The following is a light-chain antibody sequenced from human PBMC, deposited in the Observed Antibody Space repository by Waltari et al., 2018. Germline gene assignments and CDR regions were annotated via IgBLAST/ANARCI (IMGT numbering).Light chain of an antibody. J-gene: IGLJ2*01. Sequence: QSVLTTPPPQSGDLGQRATIARSGRSSHIGSDLVSWYRQLPGPALKLLIYRNNQRPSGVPDRFSGSKSGTSASLAIRGLRSEDEAHYYCASWDDSLEEVFGGGTKLTVL. V-gene: IGLV1-47*01. CDR3: ASWDDSLEEV. CDR2: RNN. CDR1: SSHIGSDL.